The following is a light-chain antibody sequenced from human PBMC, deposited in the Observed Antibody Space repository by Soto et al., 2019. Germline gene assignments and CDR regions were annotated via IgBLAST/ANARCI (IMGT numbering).Light chain of an antibody. CDR3: HQYSDWPYT. CDR2: GAS. Sequence: EIVMTQSPVTLSVSPGERAALSCGASQSVGGYLAWHQQKPGQAPRLVIHGASTRATGIPPRFSGSGSGTEFTLTISSLQSEDLAVYYCHQYSDWPYTFGQGTKLEIK. V-gene: IGKV3-15*01. CDR1: QSVGGY. J-gene: IGKJ2*01.